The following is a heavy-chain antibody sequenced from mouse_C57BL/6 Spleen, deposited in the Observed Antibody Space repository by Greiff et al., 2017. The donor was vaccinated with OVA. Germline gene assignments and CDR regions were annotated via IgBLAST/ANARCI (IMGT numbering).Heavy chain of an antibody. D-gene: IGHD2-9*01. Sequence: VKLVESGAELVKPGASVKISCKASGYAFSSYWMNWVKQRPGKGLEWIGQIYPGDGDTNYNGKFKGKATLTADKSSSTAYMQLSSLTSEDSAVYFCARSFYGYDGGYAMDYWGQGTSVTVSS. J-gene: IGHJ4*01. CDR1: GYAFSSYW. V-gene: IGHV1-80*01. CDR3: ARSFYGYDGGYAMDY. CDR2: IYPGDGDT.